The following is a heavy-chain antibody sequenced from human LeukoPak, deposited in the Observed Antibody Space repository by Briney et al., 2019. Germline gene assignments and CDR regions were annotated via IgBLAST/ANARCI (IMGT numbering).Heavy chain of an antibody. Sequence: PGGSLRLSCAASGFTFSSYGMHWVRQAPGKGLEWVAVIWYDGSNKFYADSVKGRFTISRDNSKSTLYLQMNSLRAEDTAVCYCAGGNIVATHYFDYWGQGTLVTVSS. V-gene: IGHV3-33*01. J-gene: IGHJ4*02. CDR1: GFTFSSYG. CDR3: AGGNIVATHYFDY. D-gene: IGHD5-12*01. CDR2: IWYDGSNK.